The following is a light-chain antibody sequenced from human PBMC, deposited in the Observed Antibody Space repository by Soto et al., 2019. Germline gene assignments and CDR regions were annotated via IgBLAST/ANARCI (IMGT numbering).Light chain of an antibody. J-gene: IGLJ1*01. CDR2: DVS. Sequence: QSVLAQPASVSGSPGQSIPISCTGTSNDIGGYDYVSWYQHHPGIAPKLIIYDVSDRPSGVSNRFSGSKSGNTASLTISGLQAEDEAEYYCNSYTTTSPLYVFGSGTKVTVL. V-gene: IGLV2-14*03. CDR3: NSYTTTSPLYV. CDR1: SNDIGGYDY.